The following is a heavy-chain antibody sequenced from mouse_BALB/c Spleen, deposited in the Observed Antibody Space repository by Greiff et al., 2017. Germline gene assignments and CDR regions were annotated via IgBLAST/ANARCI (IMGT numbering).Heavy chain of an antibody. CDR2: IYPGNVNT. J-gene: IGHJ2*01. Sequence: VQLQQSGPELVKPGASVRISCKASGYTFTSYYIHWVKQRPGQGLEWIGWIYPGNVNTKYNEKFKGKATLTADKSSSTAYMQLSSLTSEDSAVYFCAREEVYYGSSYVGYWGQGTTLTVSS. V-gene: IGHV1S56*01. D-gene: IGHD1-1*01. CDR3: AREEVYYGSSYVGY. CDR1: GYTFTSYY.